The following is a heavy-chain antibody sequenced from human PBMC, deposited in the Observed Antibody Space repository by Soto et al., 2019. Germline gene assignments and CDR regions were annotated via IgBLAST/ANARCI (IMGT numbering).Heavy chain of an antibody. CDR1: GYTFTSYG. CDR3: ARDGPYGDYRSYYYGMDV. Sequence: ASVKVSCKASGYTFTSYGISWVRQAPGQGLEWMGWISAYNGNTNYAQRLQGRVTMTTDTSTSKAYMELRSLRSDEKAVYYCARDGPYGDYRSYYYGMDVWGQGTTGTVSS. J-gene: IGHJ6*02. CDR2: ISAYNGNT. D-gene: IGHD4-17*01. V-gene: IGHV1-18*01.